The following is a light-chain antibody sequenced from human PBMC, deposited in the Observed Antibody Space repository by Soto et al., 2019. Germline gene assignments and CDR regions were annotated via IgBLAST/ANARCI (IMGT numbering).Light chain of an antibody. V-gene: IGKV3-15*01. CDR2: GAS. CDR1: QSVNTD. Sequence: EIVMTQSPATLSVSPGETATLSCRASQSVNTDLAWYQQKPGQAPRLLIHGASSRATGFPARFRGSGSGTDFTLTISSIQSEDCAVYFCQHYNRWPPTFGQGTKVEI. J-gene: IGKJ1*01. CDR3: QHYNRWPPT.